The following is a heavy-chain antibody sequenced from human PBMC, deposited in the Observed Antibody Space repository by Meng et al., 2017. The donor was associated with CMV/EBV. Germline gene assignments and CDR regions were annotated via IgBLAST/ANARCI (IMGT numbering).Heavy chain of an antibody. V-gene: IGHV1-46*01. CDR2: INPSGGST. D-gene: IGHD2-2*02. CDR1: GYTFTSYG. Sequence: ASVKVSCKASGYTFTSYGISWMRQAPGQGLEWMGIINPSGGSTSYAQKFQGRVTMTRDTSTSTVYMELSSLRSEDTAVYYCAGEGICSSTSCYTYYYYGMDVWGQGTTVTVSS. J-gene: IGHJ6*02. CDR3: AGEGICSSTSCYTYYYYGMDV.